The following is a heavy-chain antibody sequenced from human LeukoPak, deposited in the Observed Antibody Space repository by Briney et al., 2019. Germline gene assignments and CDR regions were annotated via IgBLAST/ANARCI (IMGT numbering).Heavy chain of an antibody. CDR2: ISSSSSTI. V-gene: IGHV3-11*04. CDR1: GFTFSDYY. D-gene: IGHD1-14*01. CDR3: ANTAGYKVY. Sequence: GGSLRLSCAASGFTFSDYYMSWLRQAPGKGLEWVSYISSSSSTIYYADSVKGRFTISRDNAKNSLYLQMNSLRAEDTAVYYCANTAGYKVYWGQGTLVTVSS. J-gene: IGHJ4*02.